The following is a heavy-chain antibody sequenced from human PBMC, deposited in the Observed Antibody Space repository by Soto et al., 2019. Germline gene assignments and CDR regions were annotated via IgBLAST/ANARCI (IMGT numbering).Heavy chain of an antibody. J-gene: IGHJ4*02. Sequence: SETLSLTCTVSGGSINSGGYCWSWIRQHPGKGLDWIGCISYGGSTSYNPSLKSRVTISVDTSKNQFSLKLDSVTAADTAVYYCARDSGNGYSHRYFERWGQGTRVTVSS. V-gene: IGHV4-31*03. CDR2: ISYGGST. CDR1: GGSINSGGYC. CDR3: ARDSGNGYSHRYFER. D-gene: IGHD3-9*01.